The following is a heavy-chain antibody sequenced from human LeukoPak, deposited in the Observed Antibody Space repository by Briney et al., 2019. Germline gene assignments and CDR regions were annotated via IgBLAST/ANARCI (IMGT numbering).Heavy chain of an antibody. D-gene: IGHD5-18*01. J-gene: IGHJ4*02. CDR1: GGTFSSYS. CDR3: ARDRGYSYGLEY. CDR2: IIPIFGTA. V-gene: IGHV1-69*05. Sequence: SVKLSCKASGGTFSSYSISWVRQAPGQGLEWMGRIIPIFGTANYAQNFQGRFTITTDESTSTPYMELSSLRSEDTAVYCCARDRGYSYGLEYWGAGTLVTVSS.